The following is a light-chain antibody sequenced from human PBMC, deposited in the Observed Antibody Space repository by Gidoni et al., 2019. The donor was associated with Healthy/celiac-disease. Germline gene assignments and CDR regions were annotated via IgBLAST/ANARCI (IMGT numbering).Light chain of an antibody. CDR2: SNN. J-gene: IGLJ3*02. CDR1: SSNSGSNY. Sequence: QSVLTQPPSASWTPGQRVTISCSGSSSNSGSNYVYWYQQIPGTATNLLIYSNNQRRSGVPDRFSGSKSGTSASLAISVLRSEDVADYYCAAWDDSLSGPVFGGGTKLTVL. V-gene: IGLV1-47*02. CDR3: AAWDDSLSGPV.